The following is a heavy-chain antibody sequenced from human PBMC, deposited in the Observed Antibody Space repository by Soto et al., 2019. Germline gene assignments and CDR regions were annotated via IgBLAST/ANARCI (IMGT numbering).Heavy chain of an antibody. D-gene: IGHD2-15*01. CDR1: GGSISSSSYY. V-gene: IGHV4-39*01. Sequence: QLQLQESGPGLVKPSETLSLTCTVSGGSISSSSYYWGWIRQPPGKGLEWIGSIYYSGSTYYNPSLKSRVTISVATSKNQFSLKRSSVTAADTAVYYCASQPLTDYCSGGSCYYYYYYMDVWGKGTTVTVSS. CDR3: ASQPLTDYCSGGSCYYYYYYMDV. CDR2: IYYSGST. J-gene: IGHJ6*03.